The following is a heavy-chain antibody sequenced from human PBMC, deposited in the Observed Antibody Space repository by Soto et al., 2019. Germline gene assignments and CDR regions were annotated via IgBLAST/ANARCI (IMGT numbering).Heavy chain of an antibody. CDR3: AITIWGSYRYNHMDV. V-gene: IGHV4-31*03. Sequence: SETLSLTCTVSGGSISSGGYYWSWIRQHPGKGLEWIGYIYYSGSTYYNPSLKSRVTISVDTSKNQFSLKLSSVTAADTAVYYCAITIWGSYRYNHMDVWGKGTTVTVSS. D-gene: IGHD3-16*02. CDR1: GGSISSGGYY. CDR2: IYYSGST. J-gene: IGHJ6*03.